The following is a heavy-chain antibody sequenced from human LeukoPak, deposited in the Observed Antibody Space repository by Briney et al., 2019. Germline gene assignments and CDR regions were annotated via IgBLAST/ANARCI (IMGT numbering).Heavy chain of an antibody. Sequence: ASVKVSCKASGGTFSSYAISCVRQAPGQGLEWMGGIIPIFGTANYAQKFQGRVTITTDESTSTAYMELSSLRSEDTAVYYCARDPLAYSSSWYFGYWGQGTLVTVSS. J-gene: IGHJ4*02. CDR1: GGTFSSYA. CDR2: IIPIFGTA. CDR3: ARDPLAYSSSWYFGY. V-gene: IGHV1-69*05. D-gene: IGHD6-13*01.